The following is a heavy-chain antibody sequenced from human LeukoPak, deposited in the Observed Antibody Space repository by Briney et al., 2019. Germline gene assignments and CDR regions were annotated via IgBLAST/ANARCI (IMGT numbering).Heavy chain of an antibody. V-gene: IGHV3-21*06. J-gene: IGHJ6*03. CDR3: ARFYATRYYYYMDV. D-gene: IGHD2/OR15-2a*01. CDR2: ISSGSSYI. Sequence: GGSLRLSCAASGFTFSTYNMNWVRQAPGKGLGWISSISSGSSYIYYADSVKGRFTISRDNANNSLYLQMNSLRAEDTAVFYCARFYATRYYYYMDVWGKGTTVTVSS. CDR1: GFTFSTYN.